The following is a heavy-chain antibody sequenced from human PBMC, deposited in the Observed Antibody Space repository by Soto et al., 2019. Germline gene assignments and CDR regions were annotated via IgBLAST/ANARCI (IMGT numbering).Heavy chain of an antibody. V-gene: IGHV1-18*01. Sequence: QVQLVQSGAEVKKPGASVKASCKASGYTFTSYGISWVRQAPGQGLEWMGWISAYNGNTNYAQKLQGRVTMTTDTSTSTAYIELRILRTVHTAVYYCARETGYSTNGVCSNWFDPWGQGTLVTVSS. J-gene: IGHJ5*02. CDR3: ARETGYSTNGVCSNWFDP. CDR1: GYTFTSYG. D-gene: IGHD2-8*01. CDR2: ISAYNGNT.